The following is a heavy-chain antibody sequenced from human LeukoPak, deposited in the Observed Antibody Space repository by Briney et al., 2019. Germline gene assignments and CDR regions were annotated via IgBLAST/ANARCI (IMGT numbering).Heavy chain of an antibody. Sequence: GGSLRLSCVASEFTFSSYNMNWVRQAPGKGLEWVSSISSSGSYIYYADAVKGRFTISRDNAKNSLYLQMNSQRAEDTAVYYCARDVSGWTVWFDPWGQGTLVTVSS. CDR1: EFTFSSYN. V-gene: IGHV3-21*01. J-gene: IGHJ5*02. CDR3: ARDVSGWTVWFDP. D-gene: IGHD2-15*01. CDR2: ISSSGSYI.